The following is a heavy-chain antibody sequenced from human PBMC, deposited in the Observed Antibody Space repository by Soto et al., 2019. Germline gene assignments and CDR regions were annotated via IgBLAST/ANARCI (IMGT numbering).Heavy chain of an antibody. CDR2: ISGSGGST. CDR1: GFTFSSYA. V-gene: IGHV3-23*01. J-gene: IGHJ6*02. Sequence: GGSLRLSCAASGFTFSSYAMSWVRQAPGKGLEWVSAISGSGGSTYYADSVKGRFTISRDNSKNTLYLQMNSLRAEDTAVYYCAKDLGGTTIFGVVYYYYGMDVWGQGTTVTVSS. CDR3: AKDLGGTTIFGVVYYYYGMDV. D-gene: IGHD3-3*01.